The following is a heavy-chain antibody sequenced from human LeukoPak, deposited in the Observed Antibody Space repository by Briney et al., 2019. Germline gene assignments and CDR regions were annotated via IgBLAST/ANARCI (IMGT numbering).Heavy chain of an antibody. Sequence: PGGSLRLSCVASGFTFSSYAMSWVRQAPGKGLEWVSGISGSGGNTYYADSVKGRFTISRDNSKNTLYLQMNSLRAEDTAVYYCARRAGAYSHPYDYWGQGTLVTVSS. CDR2: ISGSGGNT. CDR1: GFTFSSYA. J-gene: IGHJ4*02. D-gene: IGHD4/OR15-4a*01. V-gene: IGHV3-23*01. CDR3: ARRAGAYSHPYDY.